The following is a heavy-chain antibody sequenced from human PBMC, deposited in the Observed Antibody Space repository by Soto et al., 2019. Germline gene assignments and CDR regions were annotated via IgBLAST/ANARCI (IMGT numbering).Heavy chain of an antibody. CDR3: AHGQWLVFDY. Sequence: QITLKESGPTLVKPTQTLTLTCTFSGFSLSTSGVGVGWIRQPPGKALEWLALIYWDDDKRYSPSLSTRLTITKDTSNNQVVLTMTNIDPVDTATYYCAHGQWLVFDYWGQGTLVTVSS. V-gene: IGHV2-5*02. CDR1: GFSLSTSGVG. D-gene: IGHD6-19*01. CDR2: IYWDDDK. J-gene: IGHJ4*02.